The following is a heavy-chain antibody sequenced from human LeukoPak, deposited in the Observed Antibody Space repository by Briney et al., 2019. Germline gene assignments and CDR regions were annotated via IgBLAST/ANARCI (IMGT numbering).Heavy chain of an antibody. CDR1: GFTFTSSA. Sequence: SVKVSCKASGFTFTSSAMQWVRQARGQRLEWIGWIVVGSGNTNYAQKFQERVTITRDMSTSTAYMELSSLRSEDTAVYYCVTDPVGYCSSDSCYSVDYWGQGTLVTVSS. J-gene: IGHJ4*02. CDR3: VTDPVGYCSSDSCYSVDY. CDR2: IVVGSGNT. D-gene: IGHD2-15*01. V-gene: IGHV1-58*02.